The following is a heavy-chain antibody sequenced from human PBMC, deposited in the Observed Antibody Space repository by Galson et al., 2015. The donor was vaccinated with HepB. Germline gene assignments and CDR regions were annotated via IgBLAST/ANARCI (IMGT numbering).Heavy chain of an antibody. Sequence: SLRLSCAASGFTFSSYGMHWVRQAPGKGLEWVAFIRYDGSNKYYADSVKGRFTISRDNSKNTLYLQMNSLRAEDTAVYYCAKVLGPYYYDSSGYYDYWGQGTLVTVSS. V-gene: IGHV3-30*02. J-gene: IGHJ4*02. D-gene: IGHD3-22*01. CDR3: AKVLGPYYYDSSGYYDY. CDR2: IRYDGSNK. CDR1: GFTFSSYG.